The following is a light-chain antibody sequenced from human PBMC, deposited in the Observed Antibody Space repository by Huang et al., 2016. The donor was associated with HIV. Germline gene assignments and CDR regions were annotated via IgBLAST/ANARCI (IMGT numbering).Light chain of an antibody. J-gene: IGKJ5*01. CDR1: HHIGFC. Sequence: DIVLTQSPDTLSLSPGQRASLFCRACHHIGFCLAWYQHTPGQAPRLLIYDAFNRSPHIAARFSSSGSGTDFTLTISSLKVEDFAFYYYQQRSTLITFGQGTRLE. V-gene: IGKV3-11*01. CDR3: QQRSTLIT. CDR2: DAF.